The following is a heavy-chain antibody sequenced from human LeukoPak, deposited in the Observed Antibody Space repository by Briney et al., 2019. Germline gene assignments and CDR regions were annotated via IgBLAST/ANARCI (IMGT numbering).Heavy chain of an antibody. D-gene: IGHD5-18*01. CDR2: ISYDGSNK. V-gene: IGHV3-30*03. CDR1: GFLFSSYG. J-gene: IGHJ6*02. CDR3: ATPRGDTALDV. Sequence: GGSLRLSCAASGFLFSSYGMHGVRQAPGKGLEWVAVISYDGSNKYYADSVKRRFTISRDNSKNTLYLQMNSLRAEDTAVYYCATPRGDTALDVWGQGTTVTVSS.